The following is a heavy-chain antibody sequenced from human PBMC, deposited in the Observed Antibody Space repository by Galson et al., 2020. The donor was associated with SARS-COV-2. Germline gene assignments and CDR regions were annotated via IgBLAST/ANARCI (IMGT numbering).Heavy chain of an antibody. J-gene: IGHJ4*02. Sequence: GGSLRLSCAASGFVFSNYSMNWVRQAPGKGLEWVSSISGNSSYIYYVDSVKGRFTVSRDNAKNSLYLQMNCLRADDTAVYYCARDLRFVDWGQGTRVTVSS. CDR2: ISGNSSYI. CDR3: ARDLRFVD. V-gene: IGHV3-21*01. D-gene: IGHD2-21*01. CDR1: GFVFSNYS.